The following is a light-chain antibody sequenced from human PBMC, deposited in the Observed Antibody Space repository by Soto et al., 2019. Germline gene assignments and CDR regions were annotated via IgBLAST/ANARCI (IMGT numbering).Light chain of an antibody. CDR1: SGHSSYA. Sequence: QPVLTQSPSASASLVASVKLTCTLSSGHSSYALAWHQQQPEKGPRYLMKLNSDGSHSKGDGIPDRFSGSSSGAERYLTISSLQSEDEADYYCQTWGTGIQVFGGGTKLTVL. J-gene: IGLJ3*02. CDR3: QTWGTGIQV. V-gene: IGLV4-69*01. CDR2: LNSDGSH.